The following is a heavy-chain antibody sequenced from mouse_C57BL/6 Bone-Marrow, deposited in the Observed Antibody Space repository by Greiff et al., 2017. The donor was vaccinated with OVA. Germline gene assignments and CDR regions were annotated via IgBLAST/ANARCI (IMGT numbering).Heavy chain of an antibody. D-gene: IGHD1-1*01. CDR3: ARRNYGSSFDY. CDR2: IYPGSGST. CDR1: GYTFTSYW. Sequence: QVQLKQSGAELVKPGASVKMSCKASGYTFTSYWITWVKQRPGQGLEWIGDIYPGSGSTNYNEKFKSKATLTVDTSSSTAYMQLSSLTSEDSAVYYCARRNYGSSFDYWGQGTTLTVSS. J-gene: IGHJ2*01. V-gene: IGHV1-55*01.